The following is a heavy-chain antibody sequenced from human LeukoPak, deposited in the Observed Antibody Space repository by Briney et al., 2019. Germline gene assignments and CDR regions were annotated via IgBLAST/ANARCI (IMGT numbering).Heavy chain of an antibody. Sequence: GESLKISCKGSGYSFTSYWIGWVRQMPGKGLEWMGIIYPGDSDTRYSPSFQGQVTISADKSISTAYLQWSSLKASDTAMYYCARLELEVEYSSSWYAFDIWGQGTMVTVSS. V-gene: IGHV5-51*01. J-gene: IGHJ3*02. D-gene: IGHD6-6*01. CDR3: ARLELEVEYSSSWYAFDI. CDR2: IYPGDSDT. CDR1: GYSFTSYW.